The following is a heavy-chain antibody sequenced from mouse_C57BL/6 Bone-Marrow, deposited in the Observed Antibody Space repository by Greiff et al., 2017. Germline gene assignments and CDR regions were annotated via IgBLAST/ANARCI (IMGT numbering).Heavy chain of an antibody. CDR1: GFTFSSYA. V-gene: IGHV5-4*01. CDR2: ISDGGSYT. CDR3: ARDYYGSTFYWFDY. Sequence: EVKLVESGGGLVKPGGSLKLSCAASGFTFSSYAMSWVRQTPEKRLEWVATISDGGSYTYYPDTVKGRFTISRDNAKNNLYLQMSQLKSEDTAMYYCARDYYGSTFYWFDYWGQGTTLTGSS. J-gene: IGHJ2*01. D-gene: IGHD1-1*01.